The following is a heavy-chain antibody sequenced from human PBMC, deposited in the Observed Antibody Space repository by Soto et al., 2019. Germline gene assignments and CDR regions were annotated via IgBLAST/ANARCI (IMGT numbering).Heavy chain of an antibody. Sequence: VXLRLSCASSGFXFSSYAMIWVRHAPGKGLEFVSAISGSCGRTYYADSVKCRFTISIDNSKNTLYLKMKSLRAEDTAVYYCAKGESNGMDVWGQGTTVTVSS. CDR1: GFXFSSYA. V-gene: IGHV3-23*01. D-gene: IGHD3-10*01. CDR2: ISGSCGRT. CDR3: AKGESNGMDV. J-gene: IGHJ6*02.